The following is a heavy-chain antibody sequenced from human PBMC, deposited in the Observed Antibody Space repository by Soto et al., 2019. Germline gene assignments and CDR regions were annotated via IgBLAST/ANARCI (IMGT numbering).Heavy chain of an antibody. CDR1: GGSISSYY. CDR3: ARDQAYGVGAFDI. D-gene: IGHD4-17*01. CDR2: IYYSGST. Sequence: QVQLQESGPGLVKPSETLSLTCTASGGSISSYYWSWIRQPPGKGLEWIGYIYYSGSTNYNPSLKSRVTISVDTSKNQFSLKLSSVTAADTAVYYCARDQAYGVGAFDIWGQGTMVTVSS. J-gene: IGHJ3*02. V-gene: IGHV4-59*01.